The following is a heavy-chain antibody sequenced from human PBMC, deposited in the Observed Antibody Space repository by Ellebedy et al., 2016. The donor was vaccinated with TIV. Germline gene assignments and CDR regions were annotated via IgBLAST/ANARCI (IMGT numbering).Heavy chain of an antibody. CDR3: AKGCGGSCYWEAY. Sequence: GESLKISCAASGFTLSTYAMTWVRQAPGKGLEWGSSISGGGNTYYADSVKGRFTISRDNSKNTLYLQINSLRAEDTAVYYCAKGCGGSCYWEAYWGHGTLVTVSS. CDR2: ISGGGNT. D-gene: IGHD2-15*01. V-gene: IGHV3-23*01. CDR1: GFTLSTYA. J-gene: IGHJ4*01.